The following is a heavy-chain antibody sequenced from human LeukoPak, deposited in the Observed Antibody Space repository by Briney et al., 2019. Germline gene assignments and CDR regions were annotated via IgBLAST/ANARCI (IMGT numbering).Heavy chain of an antibody. Sequence: GASVKVSCKASGYTFTNYYIHWVRQAPGQGLEWMGWINPNSGGTNYAQQFQGRVTMTRDMSISTAYMELSRLRSDDTAVYYCARDLYYYDTGVCDFWGQGTLVTVSS. CDR3: ARDLYYYDTGVCDF. CDR1: GYTFTNYY. D-gene: IGHD3-22*01. CDR2: INPNSGGT. J-gene: IGHJ4*02. V-gene: IGHV1-2*02.